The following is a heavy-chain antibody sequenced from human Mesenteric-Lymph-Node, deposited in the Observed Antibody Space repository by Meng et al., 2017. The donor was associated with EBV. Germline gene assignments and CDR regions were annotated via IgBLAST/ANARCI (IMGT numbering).Heavy chain of an antibody. Sequence: KLQDLGHGMVKPSAALSVTRALFSGSLRHSNWWSWVRQTPWKGLQWIGEIFNSCGTIYNPSLKSRVTISVDKSKNKFYLKVNSLTAADTAVYYCARITFGGAIGDWGQGTLVTVSS. CDR2: IFNSCGT. V-gene: IGHV4-4*02. D-gene: IGHD3-16*02. J-gene: IGHJ4*02. CDR1: SGSLRHSNW. CDR3: ARITFGGAIGD.